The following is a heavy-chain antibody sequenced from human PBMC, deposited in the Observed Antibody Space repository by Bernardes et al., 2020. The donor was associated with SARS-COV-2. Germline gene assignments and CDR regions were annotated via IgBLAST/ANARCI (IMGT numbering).Heavy chain of an antibody. J-gene: IGHJ1*01. Sequence: GWSLRLSCTASGFIFSNYVMTWVRQAPGKGLEWVSTIYNSGGTTYYADSVKGRFIISRDNSKNTLYLQMDSLRVEDTAVYYCAKANFGERFGGQGTLVTVSS. CDR2: IYNSGGTT. CDR3: AKANFGERF. D-gene: IGHD4-17*01. CDR1: GFIFSNYV. V-gene: IGHV3-23*05.